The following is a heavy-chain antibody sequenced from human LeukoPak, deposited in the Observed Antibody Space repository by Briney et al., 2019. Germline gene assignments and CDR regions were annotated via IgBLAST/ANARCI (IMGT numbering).Heavy chain of an antibody. CDR1: HASISSYY. Sequence: SETLSLTCTVSHASISSYYWSWVRQVPGKGLEWIGDIYYSGSTNYNPSLKSRVTISVDTSNNQFSLKLNSETAADTAVYYCAGARMNSEFDYWGQGILVTVSS. V-gene: IGHV4-59*01. CDR3: AGARMNSEFDY. J-gene: IGHJ4*02. D-gene: IGHD1-14*01. CDR2: IYYSGST.